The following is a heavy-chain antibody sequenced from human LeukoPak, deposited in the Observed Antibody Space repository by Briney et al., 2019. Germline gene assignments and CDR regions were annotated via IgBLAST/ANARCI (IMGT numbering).Heavy chain of an antibody. CDR1: GGSISSYY. CDR3: ARDFTHYYDSSGYYYYYMDA. D-gene: IGHD3-22*01. CDR2: IYTSGST. V-gene: IGHV4-4*07. Sequence: SETLSLTCTVSGGSISSYYWSWIRQPAGKGLEWIGRIYTSGSTNYHPSLKSRVTMSVDTSKNQFSLKLSSVTAADTAVYYCARDFTHYYDSSGYYYYYMDAWGKGTTVTVSS. J-gene: IGHJ6*03.